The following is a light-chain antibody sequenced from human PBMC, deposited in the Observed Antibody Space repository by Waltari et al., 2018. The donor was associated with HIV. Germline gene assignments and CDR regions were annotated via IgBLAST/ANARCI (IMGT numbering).Light chain of an antibody. V-gene: IGLV6-57*01. CDR2: EDN. Sequence: SSGSIASNFVQWYRQRPGSSPTTLIYEDNQRASGVPDRFSGSVDGSSNSASLTISGLKTEDDGQYYCQSYDSDNRVVFGGGTELTVL. CDR1: SGSIASNF. J-gene: IGLJ2*01. CDR3: QSYDSDNRVV.